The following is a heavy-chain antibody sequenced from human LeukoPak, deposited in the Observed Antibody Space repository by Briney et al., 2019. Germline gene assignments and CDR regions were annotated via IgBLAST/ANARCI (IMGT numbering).Heavy chain of an antibody. Sequence: GGSLRLSCAASGFTVSSNYMSWVRQAPGKGLEWVSVIYSGGSTYYADSVKGRFTISRDNSKNTLYLQMNSLRAEDTAVYYCARGEWELPPPGRWGQGTLVSVSS. CDR2: IYSGGST. V-gene: IGHV3-53*01. CDR1: GFTVSSNY. D-gene: IGHD1-26*01. J-gene: IGHJ4*02. CDR3: ARGEWELPPPGR.